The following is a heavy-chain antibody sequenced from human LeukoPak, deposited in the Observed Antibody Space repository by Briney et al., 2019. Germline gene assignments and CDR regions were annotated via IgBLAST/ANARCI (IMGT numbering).Heavy chain of an antibody. CDR1: GYTFTTYW. J-gene: IGHJ4*02. CDR2: IYPGDSDA. V-gene: IGHV5-51*01. D-gene: IGHD6-6*01. Sequence: GESLKISCKASGYTFTTYWIGWVRQMPGKGLEWMGIIYPGDSDARYSPSFQGQVTISADKSISTAYLQWSSLGASDTAMYYCATSYSTSSNFDYWGQGTLVTVSS. CDR3: ATSYSTSSNFDY.